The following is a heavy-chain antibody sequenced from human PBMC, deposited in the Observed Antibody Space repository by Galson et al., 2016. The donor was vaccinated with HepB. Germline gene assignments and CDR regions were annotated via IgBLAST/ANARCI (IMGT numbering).Heavy chain of an antibody. V-gene: IGHV1-46*01. CDR1: GYTFTSFY. D-gene: IGHD3-3*01. Sequence: VKVSCKASGYTFTSFYIHWVRQAPGQGPEWMGVINPSGGSTTYAQKFQGRVTMTRDTSTGTVYMELSGLRSEDTAVYYCARDLFGVIVNGCFEYWGQGTLDTVSP. J-gene: IGHJ4*02. CDR3: ARDLFGVIVNGCFEY. CDR2: INPSGGST.